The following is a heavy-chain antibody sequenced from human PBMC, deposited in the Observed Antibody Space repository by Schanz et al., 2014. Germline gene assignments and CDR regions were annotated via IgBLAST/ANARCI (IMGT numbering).Heavy chain of an antibody. CDR2: ITSGSAK. CDR3: AKELYSGSHYGWFDP. J-gene: IGHJ5*02. Sequence: QVQLVESGGGLVKPGGSLRLSCTASGFTFRDYQMTWIRQAPGKGLEWVSYITSGSAKFYADSVKGRFTISRDNAKNSLYLQMNSLRAEDTAVYYCAKELYSGSHYGWFDPWGQGTLVTVSS. D-gene: IGHD1-26*01. CDR1: GFTFRDYQ. V-gene: IGHV3-11*01.